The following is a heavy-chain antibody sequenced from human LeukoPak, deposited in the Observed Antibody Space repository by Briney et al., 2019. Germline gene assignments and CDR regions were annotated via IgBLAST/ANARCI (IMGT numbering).Heavy chain of an antibody. Sequence: ASVKVSCKASGYTFTGYYMHWVRQAPGQGREWMGWINPSSGGTNYAQKFQGRVTMTRDTSISTAYMELSRLRSDDTAVYYCARARYEDAFDIWGQGTMVTVSS. CDR1: GYTFTGYY. D-gene: IGHD1-1*01. V-gene: IGHV1-2*02. CDR3: ARARYEDAFDI. CDR2: INPSSGGT. J-gene: IGHJ3*02.